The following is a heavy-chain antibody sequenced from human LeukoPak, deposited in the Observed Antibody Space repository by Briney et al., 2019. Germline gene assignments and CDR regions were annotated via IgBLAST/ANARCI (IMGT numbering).Heavy chain of an antibody. J-gene: IGHJ4*02. CDR3: ASHVWGSYRFDY. V-gene: IGHV4-59*01. Sequence: PSETLSLTCTVSGGSISSYYWSWIRQPPGKGLEWIGYIYYSGSTNYNPSLTSRVTISVDTSKNQFSLKLSSVTAADTAVYYCASHVWGSYRFDYWGQGTLVTVSS. CDR1: GGSISSYY. D-gene: IGHD3-16*02. CDR2: IYYSGST.